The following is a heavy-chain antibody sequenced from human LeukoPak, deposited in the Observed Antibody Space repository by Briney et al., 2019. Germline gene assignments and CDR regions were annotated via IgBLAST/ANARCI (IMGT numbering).Heavy chain of an antibody. D-gene: IGHD3-10*01. CDR2: INGDGRST. Sequence: PGGSLRLSCAASGFTFSNYWMHWVRQAPGKGLAWVSRINGDGRSTSYADSVKGRFTISRDNAKNSLYLQMNSLRADDTAVYYCARGPNFITMVRGVIFVYWGQGTLVTVSS. V-gene: IGHV3-74*01. CDR3: ARGPNFITMVRGVIFVY. J-gene: IGHJ4*02. CDR1: GFTFSNYW.